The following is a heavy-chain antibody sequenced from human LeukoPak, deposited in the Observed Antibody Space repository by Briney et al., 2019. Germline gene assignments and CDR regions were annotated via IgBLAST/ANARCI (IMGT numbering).Heavy chain of an antibody. Sequence: NPSETLSLTCTVSGGSISSGSYYWSWIRQPAGKGLEWIGRIYTSGSTNYNPSLKSRVTISVDTSKNQFSLKLSSVTAADTAVYYCAREGVIAAAGISAWGQGTLVTVSS. J-gene: IGHJ4*02. V-gene: IGHV4-61*02. CDR3: AREGVIAAAGISA. D-gene: IGHD6-13*01. CDR1: GGSISSGSYY. CDR2: IYTSGST.